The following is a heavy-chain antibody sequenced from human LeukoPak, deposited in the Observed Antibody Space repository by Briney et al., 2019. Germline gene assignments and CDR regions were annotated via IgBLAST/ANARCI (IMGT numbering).Heavy chain of an antibody. D-gene: IGHD6-13*01. CDR2: ISGSGGST. CDR3: AKDRRAEQQLVHIDY. J-gene: IGHJ4*02. Sequence: GGSLRHSCAASGFTFSNYAMSWVRQAPGKGLECVSAISGSGGSTYYADSVKGRFTISRDNSKNTLYLQINSPRAEDTAVYYCAKDRRAEQQLVHIDYWGQGTLVTVSS. V-gene: IGHV3-23*01. CDR1: GFTFSNYA.